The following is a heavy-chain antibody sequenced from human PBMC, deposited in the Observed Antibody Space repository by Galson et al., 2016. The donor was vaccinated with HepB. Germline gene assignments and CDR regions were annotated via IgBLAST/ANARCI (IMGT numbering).Heavy chain of an antibody. J-gene: IGHJ6*01. D-gene: IGHD2-15*01. V-gene: IGHV5-10-1*01. Sequence: QSGAEVKKPGESLRISCQGSGYSFTNFWISWVRQMPGKGLEWMGRIDPSDSYTNYSPSFHGHVTFSADQSITTAYLQWSSLKASDTAMYFRARHKHQVDGFYYGMDVWGQGTTVTVSS. CDR2: IDPSDSYT. CDR3: ARHKHQVDGFYYGMDV. CDR1: GYSFTNFW.